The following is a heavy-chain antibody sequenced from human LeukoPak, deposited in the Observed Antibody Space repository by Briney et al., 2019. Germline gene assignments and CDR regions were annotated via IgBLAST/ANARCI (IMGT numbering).Heavy chain of an antibody. CDR1: GGSISRSTYY. CDR3: ARGGSGSYYAIRMDV. CDR2: IHYSGNT. J-gene: IGHJ6*03. Sequence: SETLSLTCIVFGGSISRSTYYWGWIRQPPGKGLEWIGSIHYSGNTYYNPSLKSRITISVDTSKNQFSLKLSSVTAADTAVYYCARGGSGSYYAIRMDVWGKGTTVTISS. D-gene: IGHD3-10*01. V-gene: IGHV4-39*01.